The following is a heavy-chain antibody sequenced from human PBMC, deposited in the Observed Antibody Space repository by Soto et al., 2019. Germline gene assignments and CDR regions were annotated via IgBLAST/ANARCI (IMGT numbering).Heavy chain of an antibody. CDR2: IYYTGST. D-gene: IGHD3-10*01. V-gene: IGHV4-59*08. J-gene: IGHJ3*01. Sequence: QVQLQESGPGLVKPSETLSLTCTVAGGSISSYYWSWIRQPPGKGLEWIGHIYYTGSTNYSPSVKSRITISLDTSKIQFSLKLSSVTAADTAVYYCASLGAVNRGSGSYPAFDVWGQGTMVTVSS. CDR3: ASLGAVNRGSGSYPAFDV. CDR1: GGSISSYY.